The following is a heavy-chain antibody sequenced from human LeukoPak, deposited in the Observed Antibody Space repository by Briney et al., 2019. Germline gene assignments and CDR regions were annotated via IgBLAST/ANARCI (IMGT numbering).Heavy chain of an antibody. CDR3: ARVPISTTARGYFDY. Sequence: PSETLSLTCTVSGGSVISCGYYWSCIWPPPGKGLVWIGCIYYSGRTSYNPSLRRLATFSVDTSNKMYSLKHSPVTAADTAVYYCARVPISTTARGYFDYWGQGTLVTVSS. CDR1: GGSVISCGYY. CDR2: IYYSGRT. V-gene: IGHV4-61*08. D-gene: IGHD4-17*01. J-gene: IGHJ4*02.